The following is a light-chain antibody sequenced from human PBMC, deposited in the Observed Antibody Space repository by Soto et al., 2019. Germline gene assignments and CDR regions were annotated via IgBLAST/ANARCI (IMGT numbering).Light chain of an antibody. CDR2: KDS. Sequence: YELTQPPSVSVSPGQTARITCSGDALPKQYAYWYQQKPGQAPVLVIYKDSERPSGIPERFSGSSSGTTVTLTISGVQAEDEADYYCQSADSSGTSVFGTGTKVTVL. V-gene: IGLV3-25*02. J-gene: IGLJ1*01. CDR1: ALPKQY. CDR3: QSADSSGTSV.